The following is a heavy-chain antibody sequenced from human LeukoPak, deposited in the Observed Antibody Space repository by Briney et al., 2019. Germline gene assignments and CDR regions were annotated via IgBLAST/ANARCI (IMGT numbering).Heavy chain of an antibody. Sequence: GASVKVSCMASGYTLTSYDINWVRQAPGQGLEWMGWMNPDNHNTGSAQKFQGRVTMTSDTSISTAYMELSSLRSEDTAIYYCARGGIGTYYNYFDPWGQGTLVTVSS. D-gene: IGHD1-26*01. J-gene: IGHJ5*02. CDR2: MNPDNHNT. CDR1: GYTLTSYD. V-gene: IGHV1-8*01. CDR3: ARGGIGTYYNYFDP.